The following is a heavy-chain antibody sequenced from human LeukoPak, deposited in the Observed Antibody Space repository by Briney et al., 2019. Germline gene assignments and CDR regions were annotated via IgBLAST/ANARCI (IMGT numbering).Heavy chain of an antibody. CDR2: ISAYNGNT. Sequence: ASVKVSFKASGYTFTSYGISWARQAPGQGLEWMGWISAYNGNTNYAQKLQGRVTMTTDTSTSTAYMELRSLRSDDTAVYYCARARYNWNYCPSDYWGQGTLVTVSS. CDR3: ARARYNWNYCPSDY. CDR1: GYTFTSYG. J-gene: IGHJ4*02. D-gene: IGHD1-7*01. V-gene: IGHV1-18*01.